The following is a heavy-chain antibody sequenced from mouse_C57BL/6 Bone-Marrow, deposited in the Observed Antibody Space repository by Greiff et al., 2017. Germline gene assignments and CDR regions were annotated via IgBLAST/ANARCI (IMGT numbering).Heavy chain of an antibody. CDR1: GYTFTSYT. J-gene: IGHJ2*01. Sequence: VQLQQSGAELARPGASVKMSCKASGYTFTSYTMHWVKQRPGQGLEWIGYSNPSSGYTKYNQKFKDKATLTADKSSSTAYMQLSSLTSEDSAVYYCARWRLYYFDYWGQGTTLTVSS. V-gene: IGHV1-4*01. CDR3: ARWRLYYFDY. CDR2: SNPSSGYT.